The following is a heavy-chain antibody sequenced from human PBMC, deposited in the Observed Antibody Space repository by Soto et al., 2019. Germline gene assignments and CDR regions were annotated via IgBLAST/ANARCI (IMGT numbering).Heavy chain of an antibody. Sequence: SGPTLVKPTPTLTLTCTFSGFSLSTSGVGVRWIRQPPGKALEWLALIYLGDDQLYSPYLKGRLTMTKDTSKNQVVLTMTNMDPVDTATYYCAHRLYDSLTGYTPHIWGQGTLVTVSS. CDR2: IYLGDDQ. CDR3: AHRLYDSLTGYTPHI. V-gene: IGHV2-5*02. D-gene: IGHD3-9*01. CDR1: GFSLSTSGVG. J-gene: IGHJ4*02.